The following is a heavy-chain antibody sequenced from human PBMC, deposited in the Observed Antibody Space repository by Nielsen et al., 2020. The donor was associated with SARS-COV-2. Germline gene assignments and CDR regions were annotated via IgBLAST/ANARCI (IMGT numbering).Heavy chain of an antibody. J-gene: IGHJ4*02. CDR2: INHSGST. V-gene: IGHV4-34*01. Sequence: SETLSLTCTVSGGSISSYYWSWIRQPPGKGLEWIGEINHSGSTNYNPSLKSRVTISVDTSKNQFSLKLSSVTAADTAVYYCATRTTVTTGCNYWGQGTLVTVSS. CDR3: ATRTTVTTGCNY. D-gene: IGHD4-17*01. CDR1: GGSISSYY.